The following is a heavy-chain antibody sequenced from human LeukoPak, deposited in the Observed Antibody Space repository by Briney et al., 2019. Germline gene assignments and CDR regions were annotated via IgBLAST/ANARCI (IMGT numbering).Heavy chain of an antibody. D-gene: IGHD5-18*01. CDR2: IGASGSNT. CDR3: AIGQLWSPSH. J-gene: IGHJ4*02. CDR1: GFTFSNYA. Sequence: GGSLRLSCAGSGFTFSNYAMSWVRQAPGKGLEWVSSIGASGSNTFYADSVKGRFTISRDNSKNTLYLQTNSLRAEDTAVYYCAIGQLWSPSHWGQGALVTVSS. V-gene: IGHV3-23*01.